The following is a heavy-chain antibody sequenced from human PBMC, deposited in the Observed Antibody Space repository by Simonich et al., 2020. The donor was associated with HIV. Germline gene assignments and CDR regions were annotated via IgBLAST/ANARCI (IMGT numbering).Heavy chain of an antibody. V-gene: IGHV3-23*01. D-gene: IGHD3-10*01. CDR3: AKAYGNYYYYGMDV. CDR2: ISGSGGST. Sequence: EVQLLESGGGLVQPGGSLRLSCAASGFTFSSYAMSWVRQAPGKGLGWVSAISGSGGSTYYADSVKGWFTISRDNSKNTLYLQMNSLRAEDTAVYYCAKAYGNYYYYGMDVWGQGTTVTVSS. CDR1: GFTFSSYA. J-gene: IGHJ6*02.